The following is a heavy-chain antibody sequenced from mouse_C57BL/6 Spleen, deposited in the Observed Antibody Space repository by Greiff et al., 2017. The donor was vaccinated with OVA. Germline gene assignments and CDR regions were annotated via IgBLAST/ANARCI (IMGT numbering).Heavy chain of an antibody. Sequence: QVQLQQPGAELVMPGASVKLSCKASGYTFTSYWMHWVKQRPGQGLEWIGEIDPSDSYTNYNQKFKGKSTLTVDKSSSTAYMQLSSLTSEDSAVYYGARCGDYDRRAGVDYWGQGTTLTVSS. CDR2: IDPSDSYT. V-gene: IGHV1-69*01. J-gene: IGHJ2*01. CDR3: ARCGDYDRRAGVDY. CDR1: GYTFTSYW. D-gene: IGHD2-4*01.